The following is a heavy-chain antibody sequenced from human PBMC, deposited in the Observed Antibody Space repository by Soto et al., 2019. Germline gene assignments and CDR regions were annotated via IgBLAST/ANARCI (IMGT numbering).Heavy chain of an antibody. D-gene: IGHD6-19*01. CDR3: ARATYSSGWNCYDP. CDR2: TRNKANSYTT. Sequence: EVQLVESGGGLVQPGGSLRLSCAASGFTFSDHYMDWVRQAPGKGLEWVGRTRNKANSYTTEYAASVKGRFTISRDDSKNSLYLQMNSLKTEDTAVYYCARATYSSGWNCYDPWGQGTLVTVSS. J-gene: IGHJ5*02. CDR1: GFTFSDHY. V-gene: IGHV3-72*01.